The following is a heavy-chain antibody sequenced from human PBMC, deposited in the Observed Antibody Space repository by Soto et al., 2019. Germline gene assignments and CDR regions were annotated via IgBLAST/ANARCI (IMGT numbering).Heavy chain of an antibody. V-gene: IGHV3-64D*06. CDR1: GFTFSSYA. CDR2: ISPNGGST. Sequence: PGGSLRLSCSASGFTFSSYAIHWVRQAPGKGLEYVSTISPNGGSTYYADSVKGRFAISRDNSKNTLYLQMSSLRAEDTAVYYCVKGEYYYDSGAYYPFDYWGQGTPVTVSS. J-gene: IGHJ4*02. CDR3: VKGEYYYDSGAYYPFDY. D-gene: IGHD3-22*01.